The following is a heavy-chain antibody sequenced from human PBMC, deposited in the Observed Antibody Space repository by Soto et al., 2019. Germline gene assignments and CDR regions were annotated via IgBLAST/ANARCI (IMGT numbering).Heavy chain of an antibody. J-gene: IGHJ6*02. CDR2: IVFGSGNT. CDR1: GFTFTSSA. Sequence: GASVKVSCKASGFTFTSSAVQWVRQARGQRLEWIGWIVFGSGNTNDAQKFQERVTITRDMSTSTAYMELSSLRSEDTAVYYCAADSSSPRRSYYYYGMDVWGQGTTVTVSS. CDR3: AADSSSPRRSYYYYGMDV. V-gene: IGHV1-58*01. D-gene: IGHD6-6*01.